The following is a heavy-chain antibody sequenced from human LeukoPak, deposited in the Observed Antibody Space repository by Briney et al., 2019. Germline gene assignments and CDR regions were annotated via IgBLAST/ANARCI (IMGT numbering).Heavy chain of an antibody. J-gene: IGHJ5*02. CDR1: GYSFTSYW. V-gene: IGHV5-51*01. D-gene: IGHD6-19*01. CDR3: ARLQGISGWYLSKVGWFEP. Sequence: GESLKISCKGSGYSFTSYWIGWVRQMPGKGLEWMGIIYPGDSDTRYSPSFQGQVTISADKSISTAYLQWSSLKASDTAMYYCARLQGISGWYLSKVGWFEPWGQGTLVTVSS. CDR2: IYPGDSDT.